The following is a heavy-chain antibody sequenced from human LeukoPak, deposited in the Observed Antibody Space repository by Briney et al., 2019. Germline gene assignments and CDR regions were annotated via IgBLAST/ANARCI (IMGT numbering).Heavy chain of an antibody. V-gene: IGHV4-38-2*02. CDR3: ARLSGYDYDY. J-gene: IGHJ4*02. CDR2: IYHSGST. D-gene: IGHD5-12*01. Sequence: ETSETLSLTCTVSGYSISSGYYWGWIRQPPGKGLEWIGSIYHSGSTYYNPSLKSRVTISVDTSKNQFSLKLSSVTAADTAVYYCARLSGYDYDYWGQGTLVTVSS. CDR1: GYSISSGYY.